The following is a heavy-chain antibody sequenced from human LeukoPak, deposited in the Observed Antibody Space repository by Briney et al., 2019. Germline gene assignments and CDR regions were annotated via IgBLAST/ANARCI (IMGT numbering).Heavy chain of an antibody. CDR1: GFTFDDYA. V-gene: IGHV3-9*01. D-gene: IGHD6-6*01. J-gene: IGHJ4*02. CDR2: ISWNSGSI. Sequence: PGRSLRLSCAASGFTFDDYAMHWVRQAPGKGLEWVSGISWNSGSIGYADSVKGRFTISRDNAKNSLYLQMNSLRAEDTALYYCAKAIAARPGYFDYWGQGTLATVSS. CDR3: AKAIAARPGYFDY.